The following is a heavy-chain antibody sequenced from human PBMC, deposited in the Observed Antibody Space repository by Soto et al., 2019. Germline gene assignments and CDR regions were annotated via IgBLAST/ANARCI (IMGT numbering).Heavy chain of an antibody. D-gene: IGHD2-15*01. V-gene: IGHV3-48*02. CDR3: VREYCSGGSCLGYDY. Sequence: EVQLVESGGGLVQPGGSLRLSCAASGFTFSSYSMNWVRQAPGKGLEWVSYISSSSSTIYYADSVKGRFTISRDNAKNSLYLQMNSLRDEDTAVYYCVREYCSGGSCLGYDYWGQGTLVTVSS. CDR2: ISSSSSTI. CDR1: GFTFSSYS. J-gene: IGHJ4*02.